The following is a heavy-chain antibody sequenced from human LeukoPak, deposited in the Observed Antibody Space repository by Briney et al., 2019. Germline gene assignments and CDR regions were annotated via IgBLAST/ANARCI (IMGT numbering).Heavy chain of an antibody. Sequence: KTSETLSLTCTVSGGSISSGGYYWSWIRQHPGKGLEWIGYIYYSGSTYYNPSLKSRVTMSVDTSKNQFSLKLNSVTAADTAVYYCARHYGSGTYPLDYWGQGTLVTVSS. J-gene: IGHJ4*02. V-gene: IGHV4-31*03. D-gene: IGHD3-10*01. CDR2: IYYSGST. CDR3: ARHYGSGTYPLDY. CDR1: GGSISSGGYY.